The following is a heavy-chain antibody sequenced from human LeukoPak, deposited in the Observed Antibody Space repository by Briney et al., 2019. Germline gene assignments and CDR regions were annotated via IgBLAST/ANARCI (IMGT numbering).Heavy chain of an antibody. V-gene: IGHV1-24*01. D-gene: IGHD3-10*01. Sequence: ASVKVSCKVSGYTLTELSMHWVRQAPGKGLEWMGGFDPEDGETIYAQKFQGRVTMTEDTSTDTAYMELSSLRSEDTAVYYCATVLRARGATMVRGVSKVNYYYYGMDVWGQGTTVTVSS. J-gene: IGHJ6*02. CDR1: GYTLTELS. CDR2: FDPEDGET. CDR3: ATVLRARGATMVRGVSKVNYYYYGMDV.